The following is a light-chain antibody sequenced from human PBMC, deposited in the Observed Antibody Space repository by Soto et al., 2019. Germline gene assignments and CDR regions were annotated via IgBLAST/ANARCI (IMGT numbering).Light chain of an antibody. CDR1: SSTIGSNT. CDR3: AAWDDSLNGLYV. Sequence: QSVLTQPPSASGTPGQRVPISCSGSSSTIGSNTVNWYQQLPGTAPKLLIYSNNQRPSGVPDRFSGSKSGTSASLAISGLQSEDEADYYCAAWDDSLNGLYVFGTGTKVTVL. J-gene: IGLJ1*01. CDR2: SNN. V-gene: IGLV1-44*01.